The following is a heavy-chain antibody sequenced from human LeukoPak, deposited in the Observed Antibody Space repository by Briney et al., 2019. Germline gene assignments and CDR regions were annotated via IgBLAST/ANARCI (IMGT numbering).Heavy chain of an antibody. Sequence: GGSLRLSCAASGFTFSSYGMHWVRQAPGKGLEWVAVISYDGSNKYYADSVKGRFTISRDNSKNTLYLQMNSLRAEDTAVYYCARAGSEYYYDSKLGYWGQGTLVTVSS. CDR3: ARAGSEYYYDSKLGY. V-gene: IGHV3-30*03. CDR2: ISYDGSNK. J-gene: IGHJ4*02. D-gene: IGHD3-22*01. CDR1: GFTFSSYG.